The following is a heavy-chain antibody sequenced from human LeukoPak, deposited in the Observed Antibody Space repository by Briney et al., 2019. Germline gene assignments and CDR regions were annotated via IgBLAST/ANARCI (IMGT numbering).Heavy chain of an antibody. J-gene: IGHJ4*02. CDR2: MDSSSTYI. V-gene: IGHV3-21*01. CDR3: AGRGSWGEPRPFDY. CDR1: GFTFNTYS. D-gene: IGHD3-16*01. Sequence: GGSLRLSCVASGFTFNTYSMNWVRQAPGKGLEWVSAMDSSSTYIFYGDSVKGRFTISRDNAKNSLFLQMNSLRAEDTAVYYCAGRGSWGEPRPFDYWGQGSLVTVSS.